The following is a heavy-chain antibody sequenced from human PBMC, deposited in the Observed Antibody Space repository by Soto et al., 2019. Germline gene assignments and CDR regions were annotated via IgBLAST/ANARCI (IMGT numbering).Heavy chain of an antibody. D-gene: IGHD3-16*01. J-gene: IGHJ5*01. CDR1: GFSFSTYN. CDR3: ARDHGYDGTCHSASDS. Sequence: GGSLRLSCAASGFSFSTYNMDWVRQAPGKGPEWIAYISTTSFTIYYADSVKGRFTISRDNDRNSLYLEMNSLRDEDKAVYYCARDHGYDGTCHSASDSWGQGTLVTVSS. V-gene: IGHV3-48*02. CDR2: ISTTSFTI.